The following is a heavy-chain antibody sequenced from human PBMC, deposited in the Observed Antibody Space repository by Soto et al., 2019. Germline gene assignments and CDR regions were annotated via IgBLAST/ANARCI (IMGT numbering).Heavy chain of an antibody. V-gene: IGHV1-18*01. CDR2: ISAYNGNT. CDR1: GYTFTSYG. Sequence: QVQLVQSGAEVKKPGASVKVSCKASGYTFTSYGISWVRQAPGQGLEWMGWISAYNGNTNYAQKLQGRVTMTTDTSTRTAYMELRSLRSDDTAVYYCARDAPAPIAVAGTIYDYWGQGTLVTVSS. J-gene: IGHJ4*02. D-gene: IGHD6-19*01. CDR3: ARDAPAPIAVAGTIYDY.